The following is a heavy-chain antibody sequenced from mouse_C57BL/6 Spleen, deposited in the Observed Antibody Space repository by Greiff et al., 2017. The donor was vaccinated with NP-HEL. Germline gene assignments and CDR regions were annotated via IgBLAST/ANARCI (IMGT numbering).Heavy chain of an antibody. CDR1: GFTFSSYA. V-gene: IGHV5-9-1*02. Sequence: EVKVVESGEGLVKPGGSLKLSCAASGFTFSSYAMSWVRQTPEKRLEWVAYISSGGDYIYYADTVKGRFTISRDNARNTLYLQMSSLKSEDTAMYYCTREGPHGFAYWGQGTLVTVSA. CDR3: TREGPHGFAY. CDR2: ISSGGDYI. J-gene: IGHJ3*01.